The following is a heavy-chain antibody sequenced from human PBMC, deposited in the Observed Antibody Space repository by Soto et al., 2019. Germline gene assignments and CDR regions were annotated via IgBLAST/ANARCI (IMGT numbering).Heavy chain of an antibody. Sequence: PGGSLRLSCAASGFTFSNHAMRWVRQAPGKGLEWVSDISGSGGSTHYADSVKGRFTISRDNSKNTLYLQMNNLRAEDTATYYYARGLIGGAWGFLDCWGQGTMVTVSS. CDR3: ARGLIGGAWGFLDC. J-gene: IGHJ4*02. V-gene: IGHV3-23*01. CDR2: ISGSGGST. D-gene: IGHD1-26*01. CDR1: GFTFSNHA.